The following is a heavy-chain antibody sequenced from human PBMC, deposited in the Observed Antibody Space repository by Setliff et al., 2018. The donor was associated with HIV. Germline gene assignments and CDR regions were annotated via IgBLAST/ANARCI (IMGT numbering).Heavy chain of an antibody. V-gene: IGHV4-4*07. CDR1: GGSISSYY. J-gene: IGHJ6*02. Sequence: SETLSLTCTVSGGSISSYYWSWIRQPAGKGLEWIGRIYTSGNTNYNPSLKSRVTISVDTSKNQFSLKLSSVAAADTAVYYCAREDYYYYGMDVWGQGTTVTVSS. CDR2: IYTSGNT. CDR3: AREDYYYYGMDV.